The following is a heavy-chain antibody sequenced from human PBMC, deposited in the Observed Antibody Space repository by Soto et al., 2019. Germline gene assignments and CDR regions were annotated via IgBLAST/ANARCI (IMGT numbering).Heavy chain of an antibody. CDR3: AIAYFGDYHFDYGLDV. CDR2: LSADSSTT. V-gene: IGHV1-18*01. Sequence: QARVVQSGTEVKKPGASVRLSCKASPYTLGNYGIIWVRQAPGQGLEWVGWLSADSSTTSNAQMVQGRVTLTTDTSRTTAYMELRSLSSDDTAIYYCAIAYFGDYHFDYGLDVWGQGTTVVVSS. J-gene: IGHJ6*02. D-gene: IGHD4-17*01. CDR1: PYTLGNYG.